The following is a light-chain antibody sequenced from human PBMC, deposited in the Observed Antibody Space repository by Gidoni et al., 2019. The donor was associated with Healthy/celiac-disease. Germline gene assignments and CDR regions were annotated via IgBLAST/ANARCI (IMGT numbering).Light chain of an antibody. CDR1: KVGDKY. CDR3: QAWDSSTAV. CDR2: QDS. J-gene: IGLJ2*01. Sequence: SDELTQPPSVSVPPGQTASITCSGDKVGDKYACWYQQKPGQSPVLVIYQDSKRPSGIPERFSGSNSGNTATLTISGTQAMDEADYYCQAWDSSTAVFGGGTKLTVL. V-gene: IGLV3-1*01.